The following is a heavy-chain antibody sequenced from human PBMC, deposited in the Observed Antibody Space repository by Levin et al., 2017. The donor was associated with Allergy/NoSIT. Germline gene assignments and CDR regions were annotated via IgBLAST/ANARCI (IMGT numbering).Heavy chain of an antibody. CDR2: ISWNGDVM. J-gene: IGHJ4*02. Sequence: GGSLRLSCAVSGFRLDDYAMHWVRQAPGKGLEWVSGISWNGDVMGYVDSVKGRFTISRDNAKKSLYLQMNSLSPEDTAFYYCARASSINSWYSLFGSWGQGTLVTVSS. D-gene: IGHD6-13*01. CDR1: GFRLDDYA. V-gene: IGHV3-9*01. CDR3: ARASSINSWYSLFGS.